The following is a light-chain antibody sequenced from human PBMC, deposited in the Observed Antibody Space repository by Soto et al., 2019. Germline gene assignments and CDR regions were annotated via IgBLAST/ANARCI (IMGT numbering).Light chain of an antibody. CDR2: GAS. J-gene: IGKJ4*01. CDR3: QQSFRTPLT. CDR1: QDIIKY. V-gene: IGKV1-39*01. Sequence: IQMTQSPSSLSASVGDRVTINCRASQDIIKYLHWYQQKSGEAPKLLIYGASILQGGVPAWFIGSGSGTHFTLTISSLQPEDFATYYCQQSFRTPLTFGGGTKVEIK.